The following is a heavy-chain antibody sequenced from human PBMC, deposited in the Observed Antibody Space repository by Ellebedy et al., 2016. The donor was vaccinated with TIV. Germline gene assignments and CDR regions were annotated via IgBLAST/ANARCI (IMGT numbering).Heavy chain of an antibody. J-gene: IGHJ4*02. CDR3: ARARSSGWLHTPDY. V-gene: IGHV1-46*04. CDR2: INPSVGST. Sequence: AASVKVSCKASGYTFTSYFMHWVRQAPGQGLEWMGIINPSVGSTTSAQKLQGRVTMTRDTSTSTVYMELSSLRSEDTAVYYCARARSSGWLHTPDYWGQGTLVTVSS. CDR1: GYTFTSYF. D-gene: IGHD6-19*01.